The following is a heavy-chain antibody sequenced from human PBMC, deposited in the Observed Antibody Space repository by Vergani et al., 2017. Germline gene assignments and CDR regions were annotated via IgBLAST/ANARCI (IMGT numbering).Heavy chain of an antibody. Sequence: QVQLVQSGSELKKPGASVKVPCKASGYTFTSYAMNWVRQAPGQGLEWMGWINTNTGNPTYAQGFTGRFVFSLDTSVSTAYLQISSLKAEDTAVYYCARDNDASIAAADYYYYGMDVWGQGTTVTVSS. V-gene: IGHV7-4-1*02. J-gene: IGHJ6*02. CDR2: INTNTGNP. CDR1: GYTFTSYA. D-gene: IGHD6-13*01. CDR3: ARDNDASIAAADYYYYGMDV.